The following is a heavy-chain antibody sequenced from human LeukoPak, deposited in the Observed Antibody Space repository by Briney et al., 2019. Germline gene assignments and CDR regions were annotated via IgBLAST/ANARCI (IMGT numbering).Heavy chain of an antibody. CDR3: ARRRVYSGSGEFDF. D-gene: IGHD5-12*01. CDR2: IHYSGTT. V-gene: IGHV4-59*01. CDR1: GGSMSGYY. J-gene: IGHJ4*02. Sequence: SETLSLTCTVSGGSMSGYYWSWIRQPPGKGLEWIGYIHYSGTTNYNPSLKSRITISLDTSRNQFSLKLRSVTTADTAVYYCARRRVYSGSGEFDFWGQGTLVTVSS.